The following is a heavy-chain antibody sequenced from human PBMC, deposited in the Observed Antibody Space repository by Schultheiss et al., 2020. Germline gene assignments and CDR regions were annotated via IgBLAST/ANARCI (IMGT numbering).Heavy chain of an antibody. V-gene: IGHV3-21*01. CDR2: ISSSSSYI. CDR3: SREGMTTVTSYFDY. CDR1: GFTFSSYS. J-gene: IGHJ4*02. Sequence: GGSLRLSCAASGFTFSSYSMNWVRQAPGKGLEWVSSISSSSSYIYYADSVKGRFTISRDNAKNSLYLQMNSLRAEDTAVYYCSREGMTTVTSYFDYWGQGTLVTVSS. D-gene: IGHD4-11*01.